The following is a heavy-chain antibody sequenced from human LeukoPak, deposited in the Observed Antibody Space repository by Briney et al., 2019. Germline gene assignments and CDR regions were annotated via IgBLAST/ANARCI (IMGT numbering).Heavy chain of an antibody. J-gene: IGHJ4*02. D-gene: IGHD3-10*01. V-gene: IGHV1-2*02. CDR2: INPNSGGT. CDR3: ARDTYGSGSYSSDY. Sequence: GESLKISCKGSGYTFTGYYMHWVRQAPGQGLEWMGWINPNSGGTNYAQKFQSRVTMTRDTSISTAYMELSRLRSDDTAVYYCARDTYGSGSYSSDYWGQGTLVTVSS. CDR1: GYTFTGYY.